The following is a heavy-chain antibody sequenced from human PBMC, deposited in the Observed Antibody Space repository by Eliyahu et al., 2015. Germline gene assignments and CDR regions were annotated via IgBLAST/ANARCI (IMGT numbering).Heavy chain of an antibody. CDR1: SGSXSRGSYY. V-gene: IGHV4-31*03. J-gene: IGHJ4*02. CDR3: AREFLGAVAFDF. D-gene: IGHD1-26*01. CDR2: IHTSGTT. Sequence: QVHLQESGPGLVKPSQTLSLTCTVPSGSXSRGSYYYSWXRQPPGKGLEWIGYIHTSGTTYYNPSLKSRVTMSIDTSENQFSLKVTSVTAADTAVYYCAREFLGAVAFDFWGQGTLVTVSS.